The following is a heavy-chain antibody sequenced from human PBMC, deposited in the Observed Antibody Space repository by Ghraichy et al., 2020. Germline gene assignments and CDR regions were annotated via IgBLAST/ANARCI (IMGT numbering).Heavy chain of an antibody. CDR1: GFTFSSYW. D-gene: IGHD6-25*01. J-gene: IGHJ4*02. CDR3: GRDKIVAAIDY. V-gene: IGHV3-74*03. CDR2: INSDGSST. Sequence: GSLRLSCAASGFTFSSYWMHWVRQAPGKGLVWVSRINSDGSSTTYADSVKGRFTISRDNAKNTVYLQMHSLRAEDTAVYYCGRDKIVAAIDYWGQGTLVTVSS.